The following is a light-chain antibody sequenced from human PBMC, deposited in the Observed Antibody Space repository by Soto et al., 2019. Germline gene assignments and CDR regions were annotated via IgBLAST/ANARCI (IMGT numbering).Light chain of an antibody. V-gene: IGKV1-33*01. CDR1: QGIAKY. J-gene: IGKJ4*01. Sequence: TQMTQSPSSLSASVGDRVTITCQASQGIAKYLHWYQQKPGKAPKLLIYHASNLQTGVPSRFSGSGSGTDFTFTISSLHPEDIATYYCQQSDNLPLTFGGGTKVEI. CDR2: HAS. CDR3: QQSDNLPLT.